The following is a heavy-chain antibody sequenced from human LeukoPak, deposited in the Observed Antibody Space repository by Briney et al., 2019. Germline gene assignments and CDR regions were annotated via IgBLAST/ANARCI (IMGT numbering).Heavy chain of an antibody. D-gene: IGHD3-10*01. Sequence: GGSLRLSCAASGFTFSGYNMNWVRQAPGKGLEWVSSITSTGTYTFYADSVKGRFTISRDNAKKSLYLQMNSLRVEDTAVYYCARDKITSGYYFDYWGQGTLVTVSS. V-gene: IGHV3-21*01. CDR2: ITSTGTYT. CDR1: GFTFSGYN. CDR3: ARDKITSGYYFDY. J-gene: IGHJ4*02.